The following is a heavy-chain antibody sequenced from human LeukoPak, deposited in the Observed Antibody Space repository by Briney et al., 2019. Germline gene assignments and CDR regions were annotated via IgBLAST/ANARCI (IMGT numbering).Heavy chain of an antibody. D-gene: IGHD2-2*01. CDR2: FFLKGST. CDR3: ARHRIVVVPSTEYYFDY. J-gene: IGHJ4*02. CDR1: GYSITSAYY. V-gene: IGHV4-38-2*02. Sequence: SETLSLTCTVSGYSITSAYYWGWIRQPPGKGLEWIGSFFLKGSTYYNPSLKSRVTISVDTSKNQFSLKLSSVTAADTAVYYCARHRIVVVPSTEYYFDYWGQGTLVTVSS.